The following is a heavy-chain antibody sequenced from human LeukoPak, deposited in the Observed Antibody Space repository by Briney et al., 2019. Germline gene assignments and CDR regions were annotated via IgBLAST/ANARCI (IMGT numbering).Heavy chain of an antibody. D-gene: IGHD6-19*01. Sequence: GGSLRLSCAASGFIFSNYAMSWVRQVPGGGLEWVSTISSRGDSTYVADSVKGRFTISRDNSKNSLYLQMNTVRAEDTAVYYCVKGPRPDITVAHTVENWGQGTLVTAS. V-gene: IGHV3-23*01. CDR3: VKGPRPDITVAHTVEN. J-gene: IGHJ4*02. CDR1: GFIFSNYA. CDR2: ISSRGDST.